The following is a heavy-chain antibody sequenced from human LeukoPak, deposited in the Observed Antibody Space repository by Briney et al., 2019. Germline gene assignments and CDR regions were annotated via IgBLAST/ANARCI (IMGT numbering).Heavy chain of an antibody. CDR1: GYTFTSYD. D-gene: IGHD6-13*01. Sequence: SVKVSCKASGYTFTSYDINWVRQATGQGLEWMGWMNPISGYTGNAQKFQGRVTMTRDTSISTAYMELSSLTSEDTAVYYCARGNRLYTSSWSSLAFDIWGQGTMVTVSS. V-gene: IGHV1-8*01. CDR2: MNPISGYT. J-gene: IGHJ3*02. CDR3: ARGNRLYTSSWSSLAFDI.